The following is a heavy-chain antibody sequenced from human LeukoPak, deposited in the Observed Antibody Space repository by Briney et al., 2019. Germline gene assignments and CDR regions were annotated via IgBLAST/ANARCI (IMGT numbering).Heavy chain of an antibody. J-gene: IGHJ4*02. CDR2: ISGTNDDT. V-gene: IGHV3-23*01. CDR1: GFIFKLFA. CDR3: VKTYCSITRCSPGFDS. D-gene: IGHD3-10*01. Sequence: GGSLRLSCVGSGFIFKLFAVGWVRQAPGKGLEWVSVISGTNDDTDYADSVRGYFTISRDNSLNTLFLQMDNLRAEDTAVYYCVKTYCSITRCSPGFDSWGQGTLVTVSS.